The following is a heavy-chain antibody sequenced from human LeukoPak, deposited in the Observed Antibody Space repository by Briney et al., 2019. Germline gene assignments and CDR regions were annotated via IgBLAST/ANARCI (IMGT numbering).Heavy chain of an antibody. V-gene: IGHV4-59*08. CDR1: GGSISSYY. Sequence: PSATLSLTCTVSGGSISSYYWSWIRQPPGKGLEWIGYIYYSGSTNYNPSLKSRVTISVDRSKNQFSLKLSSVTAADTAVYYCARGYCSSTSCPNAFDIWGQGTRVTVSS. CDR2: IYYSGST. D-gene: IGHD2-2*01. J-gene: IGHJ3*02. CDR3: ARGYCSSTSCPNAFDI.